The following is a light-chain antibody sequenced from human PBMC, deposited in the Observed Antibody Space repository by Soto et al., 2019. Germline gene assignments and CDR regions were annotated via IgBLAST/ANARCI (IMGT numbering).Light chain of an antibody. Sequence: EIVLTQSPGTLSLSPGERATLSCRASQSVSNSYLAWYQQKPGQAPRLLIYGPSSRATGIPDRFSRSGSGTDFALTISRVEPEDVAVYNCQEYGGSPWTFGQGTKVEIK. J-gene: IGKJ1*01. V-gene: IGKV3-20*01. CDR2: GPS. CDR1: QSVSNSY. CDR3: QEYGGSPWT.